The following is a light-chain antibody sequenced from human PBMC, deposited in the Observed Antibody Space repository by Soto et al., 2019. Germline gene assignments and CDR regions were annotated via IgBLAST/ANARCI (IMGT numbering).Light chain of an antibody. J-gene: IGKJ2*01. CDR2: GTS. V-gene: IGKV3-20*01. CDR1: QSVSSNY. CDR3: QQYGSSPPYI. Sequence: EIVLTQSPGTLSLSPGERATLSCRASQSVSSNYLAWYQQKPGQAPRLLIYGTSSRATGIPDRFSGSGAATDLPHTNSRLEHEDFAVYYCQQYGSSPPYIFGHGTKLEIK.